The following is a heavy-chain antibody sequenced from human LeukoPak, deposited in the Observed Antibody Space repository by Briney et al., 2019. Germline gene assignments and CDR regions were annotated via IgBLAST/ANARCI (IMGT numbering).Heavy chain of an antibody. Sequence: GGSLRLSCAASGFTFSSYGMHWVRQAPGKGLEWVAFIRHDGSNKYYADSVKGRFTISGDNSKNTLYLQMNSLRAEDTAVYYCAKDHTFGGVKNWGQGTLVTVSS. J-gene: IGHJ4*02. CDR2: IRHDGSNK. V-gene: IGHV3-30*02. CDR3: AKDHTFGGVKN. D-gene: IGHD3-16*01. CDR1: GFTFSSYG.